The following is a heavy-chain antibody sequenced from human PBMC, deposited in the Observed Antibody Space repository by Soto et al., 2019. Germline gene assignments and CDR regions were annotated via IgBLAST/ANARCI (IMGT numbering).Heavy chain of an antibody. Sequence: SETLSLTCTVSGGSISSYYWSWIRQPPGKGLEWIGYIYYSGSTNYNPSLKSRVTISVDTSKNQFSLTLSSVTAADTAVYYCARGGYSYGAGGSWFDPWGQGTLVNVSS. CDR3: ARGGYSYGAGGSWFDP. CDR1: GGSISSYY. D-gene: IGHD5-18*01. V-gene: IGHV4-59*01. CDR2: IYYSGST. J-gene: IGHJ5*02.